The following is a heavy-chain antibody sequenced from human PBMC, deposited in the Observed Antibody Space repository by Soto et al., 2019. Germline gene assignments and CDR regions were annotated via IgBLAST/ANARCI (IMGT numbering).Heavy chain of an antibody. Sequence: QVQLQESGPGLVKPSETLSLTCTVSVDSISRYYWSWIRQPPGQGLEWVGYIHYSGATDYNPSLKSRVTISGDTSKKQFSLRLTSVTAADTAVYYCASLVVVTTGRGWFDSWGQGTLVTVSS. D-gene: IGHD2-21*02. J-gene: IGHJ5*01. CDR1: VDSISRYY. CDR2: IHYSGAT. V-gene: IGHV4-59*08. CDR3: ASLVVVTTGRGWFDS.